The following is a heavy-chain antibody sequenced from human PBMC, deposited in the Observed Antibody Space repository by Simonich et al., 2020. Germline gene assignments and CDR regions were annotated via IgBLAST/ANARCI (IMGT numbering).Heavy chain of an antibody. Sequence: QVQVVESGGGVVQPGRSLRLSCAAYGFTFSSYGRQWVRQGPGKGWDGVEVISYDGSNKYYADSVKCRFTISRDNSKNTLYLQMNSLRAEDTAVYYCARDRCTNGVCLDVWGKGTTVTVSS. V-gene: IGHV3-33*01. J-gene: IGHJ6*04. CDR2: ISYDGSNK. CDR3: ARDRCTNGVCLDV. CDR1: GFTFSSYG. D-gene: IGHD2-8*01.